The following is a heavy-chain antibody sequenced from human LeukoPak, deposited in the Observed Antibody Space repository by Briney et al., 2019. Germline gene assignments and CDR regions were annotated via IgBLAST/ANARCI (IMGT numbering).Heavy chain of an antibody. V-gene: IGHV3-7*01. D-gene: IGHD5-24*01. Sequence: QAGGSLRLSCAASGFTFSRAWMSWVRQAPGKGLEWVANIKEDGSEDYYADSVKGRFAISEDNAKNSLYLQMNNLRAEDTAMYYCARDADGYEDWGQGTLVIVSS. CDR2: IKEDGSED. J-gene: IGHJ4*02. CDR1: GFTFSRAW. CDR3: ARDADGYED.